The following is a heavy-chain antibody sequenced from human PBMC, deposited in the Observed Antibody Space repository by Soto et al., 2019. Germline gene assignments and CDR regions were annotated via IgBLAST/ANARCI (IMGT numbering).Heavy chain of an antibody. V-gene: IGHV3-33*01. CDR1: GFTFSRNG. Sequence: QEQLVESGGGVVQPGRSLRLSCAASGFTFSRNGMHWIRQAPGKGLEWVAIIWYHGNKENYADSVRGRFTISRDNSKNSGYLQMDSLTVEDTAVYYCARWNLAGPTIDAFDLWGQGTLVTVSS. D-gene: IGHD5-12*01. J-gene: IGHJ3*01. CDR3: ARWNLAGPTIDAFDL. CDR2: IWYHGNKE.